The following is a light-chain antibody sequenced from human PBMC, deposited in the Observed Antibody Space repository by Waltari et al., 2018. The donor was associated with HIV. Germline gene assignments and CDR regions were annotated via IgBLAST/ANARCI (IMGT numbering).Light chain of an antibody. CDR2: ENH. CDR1: RSDIGANY. Sequence: QSVLTQPPSVSAAPRQNVTISCSGSRSDIGANYVSWYQQFPGTAPRLLIYENHTRPLGMPSRFSGSKSGTAATLGITGLQTGDEADYYCGTWQSSLSAGIFGGGTKLTVL. J-gene: IGLJ2*01. V-gene: IGLV1-51*02. CDR3: GTWQSSLSAGI.